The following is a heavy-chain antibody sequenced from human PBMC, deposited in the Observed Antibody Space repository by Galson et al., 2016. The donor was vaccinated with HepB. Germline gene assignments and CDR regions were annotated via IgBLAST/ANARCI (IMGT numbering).Heavy chain of an antibody. CDR1: GFPLTLPGMC. Sequence: PALVKPTQSLTLTCTFSGFPLTLPGMCVTWIRQPPGKALEWLALIDWNDENSYSTSLRSRLTIPKDTSKDQVVLKMTNMNPADTGTYYCARIVERFLSVGLDYGMDVWGPGATVTVSS. CDR2: IDWNDEN. CDR3: ARIVERFLSVGLDYGMDV. D-gene: IGHD3-3*01. J-gene: IGHJ6*02. V-gene: IGHV2-70*01.